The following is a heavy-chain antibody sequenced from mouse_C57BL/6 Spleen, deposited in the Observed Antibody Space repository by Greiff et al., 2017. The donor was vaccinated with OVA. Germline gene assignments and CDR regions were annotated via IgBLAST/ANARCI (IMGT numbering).Heavy chain of an antibody. J-gene: IGHJ4*01. CDR1: GYTFTSYW. CDR2: IDPSDSYT. Sequence: VQLQQPGAELVMPGASVKLSCKASGYTFTSYWMHWVKQRPGQGLEWIGEIDPSDSYTNYNQKFKGKSTLTVDKSSSTAYMQLSSLTSEDSAVYYCARPTAQATNDYAMDYWGQGTSVTVSS. V-gene: IGHV1-69*01. CDR3: ARPTAQATNDYAMDY. D-gene: IGHD3-2*02.